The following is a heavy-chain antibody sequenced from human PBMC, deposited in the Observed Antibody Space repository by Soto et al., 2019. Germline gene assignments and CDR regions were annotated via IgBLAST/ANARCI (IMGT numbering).Heavy chain of an antibody. CDR3: ARGGSPYVWFNEF. J-gene: IGHJ4*02. Sequence: QEQLVQSGPEVKKPGSSVKVSCKDSGGLFSSFVISWVRQAPGQGLEWLGGIIPVFGTTNYAEKFQDRVTIPADESTNTAYMELSSLRSGDTAMYYCARGGSPYVWFNEFWGQGTLVTVSS. CDR1: GGLFSSFV. D-gene: IGHD3-16*01. V-gene: IGHV1-69*01. CDR2: IIPVFGTT.